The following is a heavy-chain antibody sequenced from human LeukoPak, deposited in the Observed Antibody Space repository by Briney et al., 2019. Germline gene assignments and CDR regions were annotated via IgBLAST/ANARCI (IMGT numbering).Heavy chain of an antibody. CDR1: GFTFSSYW. CDR3: AREGRESSGFDY. Sequence: GGSLRLSCAASGFTFSSYWMSWVRQAPGKGLEWVANIKQDGSERNYVDSVKGRFTISRDNAKNSVYLQMNSLRAEDTAVYYCAREGRESSGFDYWGQGILVTVSS. D-gene: IGHD6-19*01. CDR2: IKQDGSER. V-gene: IGHV3-7*01. J-gene: IGHJ4*02.